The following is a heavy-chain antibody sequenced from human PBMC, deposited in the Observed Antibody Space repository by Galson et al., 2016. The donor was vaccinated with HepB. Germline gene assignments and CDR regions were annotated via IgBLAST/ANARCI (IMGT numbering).Heavy chain of an antibody. V-gene: IGHV3-74*01. CDR3: LFVGVVVAAPDY. J-gene: IGHJ4*02. D-gene: IGHD2-15*01. CDR2: INSDWSST. Sequence: SLRLSCAASGFTFSRYWMHWVRQAPGKGLVWVSRINSDWSSTSYADSVKGRFTISRDNAKNTLYLQMNSLRAEDTAVYYCLFVGVVVAAPDYWGQGTLVTVSS. CDR1: GFTFSRYW.